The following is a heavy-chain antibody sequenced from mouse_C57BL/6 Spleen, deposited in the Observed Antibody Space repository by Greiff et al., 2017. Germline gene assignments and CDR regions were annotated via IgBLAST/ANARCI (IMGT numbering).Heavy chain of an antibody. D-gene: IGHD1-1*02. CDR2: IDPETGGT. CDR3: TRVPGGSYYAMDY. Sequence: QVQLQQSGAELVRPGASVTLSCKASGYTFTDYEMHWVKQTPVHGLEWIGAIDPETGGTAYNQKFKGKDILTADKSSSTAYMELRSLTSEDSAVYYCTRVPGGSYYAMDYWGQGTSVTVSS. J-gene: IGHJ4*01. V-gene: IGHV1-15*01. CDR1: GYTFTDYE.